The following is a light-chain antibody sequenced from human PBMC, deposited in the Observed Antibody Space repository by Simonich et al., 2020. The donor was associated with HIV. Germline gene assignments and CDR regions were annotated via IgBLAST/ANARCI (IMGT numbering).Light chain of an antibody. V-gene: IGKV1-39*01. Sequence: DIQMTQSPSSLSASVGDRVTITCRASQSISRYLNWYQQKPGKAPKLLIYAASSLQSGVPSRFRGSGSGTDFTLTISSLQPEDFATYFCQQSRSTPFTFGPGTKVDIK. CDR2: AAS. CDR1: QSISRY. J-gene: IGKJ3*01. CDR3: QQSRSTPFT.